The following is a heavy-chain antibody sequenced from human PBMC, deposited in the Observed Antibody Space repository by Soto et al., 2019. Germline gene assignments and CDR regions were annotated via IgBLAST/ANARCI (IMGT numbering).Heavy chain of an antibody. CDR3: ANLAKNYYHYMDV. CDR1: GFNFSDYY. V-gene: IGHV3-11*01. J-gene: IGHJ6*03. Sequence: GGSLRLSCAASGFNFSDYYMSWIRQAPGKGLEWVSLISTSGSSTDYADSVKGRFTISRDNAKNSLSLQMNSLRAEDTAVYYCANLAKNYYHYMDVWGKGTTVTVSS. CDR2: ISTSGSST. D-gene: IGHD1-26*01.